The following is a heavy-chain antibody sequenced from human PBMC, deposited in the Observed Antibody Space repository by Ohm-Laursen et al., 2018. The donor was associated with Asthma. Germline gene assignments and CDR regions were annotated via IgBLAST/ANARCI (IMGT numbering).Heavy chain of an antibody. CDR2: INSDGSST. CDR3: AKEDTAMAYNWFDP. Sequence: SLRLSCAASGFTFSSYWMHWVRQAPGKGLVWVSRINSDGSSTSYADSVKGRFTISRDNSKNTLYLQMNSLRAEDTAVYYCAKEDTAMAYNWFDPWGQGTLVTVSS. J-gene: IGHJ5*02. V-gene: IGHV3-74*01. CDR1: GFTFSSYW. D-gene: IGHD5-18*01.